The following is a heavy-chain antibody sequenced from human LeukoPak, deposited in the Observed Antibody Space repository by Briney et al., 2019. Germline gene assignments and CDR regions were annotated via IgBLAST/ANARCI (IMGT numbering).Heavy chain of an antibody. J-gene: IGHJ6*02. CDR1: GGSFSGYY. CDR3: ARGSVVYCSGGSCYSHPYYYGMDV. CDR2: INHSGST. D-gene: IGHD2-15*01. V-gene: IGHV4-34*01. Sequence: SETLSLTCAVYGGSFSGYYWSWIRQPPGKGLEWIGEINHSGSTNYNPSLKSRVTISVDASKNQFSLKLSSVTAADTAVYYCARGSVVYCSGGSCYSHPYYYGMDVWGQGTTVTVSS.